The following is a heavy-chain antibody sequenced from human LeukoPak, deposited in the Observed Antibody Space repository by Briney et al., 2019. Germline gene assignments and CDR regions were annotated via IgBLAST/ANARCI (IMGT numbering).Heavy chain of an antibody. CDR1: GGSFSGYY. V-gene: IGHV4-34*01. CDR3: ARQTYGTIPFDY. CDR2: INHSGST. Sequence: SETLSLTCAVYGGSFSGYYWSWIRQPPGKGLEWIGEINHSGSTNYNPSLKSRVTISVDTSKDQFSLKLSSVTAADTAVYYCARQTYGTIPFDYWGQGTLVTVSS. J-gene: IGHJ4*02. D-gene: IGHD1-14*01.